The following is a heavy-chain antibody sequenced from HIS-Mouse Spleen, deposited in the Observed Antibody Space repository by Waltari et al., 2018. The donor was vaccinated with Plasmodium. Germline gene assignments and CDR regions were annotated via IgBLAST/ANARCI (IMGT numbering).Heavy chain of an antibody. CDR3: ARWVGNWFDP. D-gene: IGHD1-26*01. V-gene: IGHV4-31*03. J-gene: IGHJ5*02. Sequence: QVQLQESGPGLVKPSQTLSLTCTVPGGSISSGGYYWTWIRQHPGKGLEWIGYIYYSGSTYYNPSLKSRVTISIDTSKNQFSLKLSSVTAADTAVYYCARWVGNWFDPWGQGTLVTVFS. CDR2: IYYSGST. CDR1: GGSISSGGYY.